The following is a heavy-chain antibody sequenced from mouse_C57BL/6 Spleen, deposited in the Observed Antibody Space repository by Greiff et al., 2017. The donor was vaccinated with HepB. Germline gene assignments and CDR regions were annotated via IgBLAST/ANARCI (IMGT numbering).Heavy chain of an antibody. V-gene: IGHV1-52*01. J-gene: IGHJ1*03. CDR3: AREDTTVVEYFDV. CDR1: GYTFTSYW. Sequence: QVQLQQSGAELVRPGSSVKLSCKASGYTFTSYWMHWVKQRPIQGLEWIGNIDPSDSETHYNQKFKDKATLTVDKSSSTAYMQLSSLTSEDSAVYYCAREDTTVVEYFDVWGTGTTVTVSS. CDR2: IDPSDSET. D-gene: IGHD1-1*01.